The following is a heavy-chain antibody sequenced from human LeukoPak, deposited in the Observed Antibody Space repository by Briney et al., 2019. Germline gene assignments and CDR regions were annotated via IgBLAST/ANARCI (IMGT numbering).Heavy chain of an antibody. CDR2: VFDSGRT. V-gene: IGHV4-59*11. CDR1: GGSMTTHH. J-gene: IGHJ4*02. Sequence: SETLSLTCTLSGGSMTTHHWNWLRQTPGKGLEWIGYVFDSGRTKVNPSLKSRVTLSADTSKNQLSLRLSSVTAADTAMYYCTTIKRGDIFGYFDFWGQGVLVTVSS. CDR3: TTIKRGDIFGYFDF. D-gene: IGHD5-18*01.